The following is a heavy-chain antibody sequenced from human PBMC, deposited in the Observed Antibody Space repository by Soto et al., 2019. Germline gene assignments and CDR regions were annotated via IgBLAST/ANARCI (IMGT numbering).Heavy chain of an antibody. J-gene: IGHJ4*02. CDR1: GFTFSSYA. D-gene: IGHD6-19*01. CDR3: AKGQQSGWPGFKFSDY. CDR2: ISGSGGST. Sequence: EVQLLESGGGLVQPGGSLRLSCAASGFTFSSYAMSWVRQAPGKGLEWVSAISGSGGSTYYADSVKGRFTISRDNSKNTLNLQMNSLRAEDTAVYYCAKGQQSGWPGFKFSDYWGQGTLVTVSS. V-gene: IGHV3-23*01.